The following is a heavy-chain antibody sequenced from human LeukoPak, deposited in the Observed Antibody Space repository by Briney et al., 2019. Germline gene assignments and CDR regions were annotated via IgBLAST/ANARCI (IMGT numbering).Heavy chain of an antibody. CDR3: ARWGAGAYYYYYGMDV. CDR2: IGTAGDT. V-gene: IGHV3-13*01. Sequence: PGGSLRLSCAASGFTFSSYDMHWVRHATGKGLEWVSAIGTAGDTYYPGSVKGRFTISRENAKNSLYLQMNSLRAGDTAVYYCARWGAGAYYYYYGMDVWGQGTTVTVSS. CDR1: GFTFSSYD. J-gene: IGHJ6*02. D-gene: IGHD3-16*01.